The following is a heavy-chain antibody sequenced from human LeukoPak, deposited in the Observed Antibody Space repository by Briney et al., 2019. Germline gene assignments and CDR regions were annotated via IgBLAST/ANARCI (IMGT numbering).Heavy chain of an antibody. J-gene: IGHJ6*02. CDR3: ARLLSSGWYVRSYYYGMDV. Sequence: ASVKVSCKASGSAFTGYYIHWVRQAPGQGLEWMGWINPNSGGTNYAQKFQGRVTMTRDTSISTAYMELSRLRSDDTAVYYCARLLSSGWYVRSYYYGMDVWGQGTTVTVSS. V-gene: IGHV1-2*02. D-gene: IGHD6-19*01. CDR1: GSAFTGYY. CDR2: INPNSGGT.